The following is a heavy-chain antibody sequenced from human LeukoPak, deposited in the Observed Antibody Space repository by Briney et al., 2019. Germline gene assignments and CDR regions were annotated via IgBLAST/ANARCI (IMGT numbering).Heavy chain of an antibody. J-gene: IGHJ4*02. CDR3: AGDLISGSGSLGY. CDR1: EFSVGSNY. D-gene: IGHD3-10*01. V-gene: IGHV3-66*01. Sequence: GGSLRLSCAASEFSVGSNYMTWVRQAPGKGLEWVSLIYSGGSTYYADSVKGRFTISRDNAKTTLYLQMNSLRDEDTAVYYCAGDLISGSGSLGYWGQGTLVTVSS. CDR2: IYSGGST.